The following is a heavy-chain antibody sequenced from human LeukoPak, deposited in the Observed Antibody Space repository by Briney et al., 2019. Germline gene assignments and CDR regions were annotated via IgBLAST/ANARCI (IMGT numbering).Heavy chain of an antibody. CDR3: AREGYSSSWYYYYYMDV. Sequence: SETLSLTCTVSGGSISSSSYYWDWIRQPPGNGLEWIGRIYTSGSTNYNPSLKSRVTISVDTSKNQFSLELSSVTAADTAVYYCAREGYSSSWYYYYYMDVWGKGTTVTISS. J-gene: IGHJ6*03. CDR1: GGSISSSSYY. V-gene: IGHV4-39*07. D-gene: IGHD6-13*01. CDR2: IYTSGST.